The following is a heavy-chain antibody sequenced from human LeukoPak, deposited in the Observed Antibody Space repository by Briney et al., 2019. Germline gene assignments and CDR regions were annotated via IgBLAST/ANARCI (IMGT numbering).Heavy chain of an antibody. V-gene: IGHV4-39*01. CDR1: GGSISSSSYY. J-gene: IGHJ5*02. CDR2: IYYSGST. CDR3: ARPGLAPFSSFDP. D-gene: IGHD6-6*01. Sequence: SETLSLTCTVSGGSISSSSYYWGWIRQPPGKGLEWIGSIYYSGSTYYNPSLKSRVTISVDTSKNRFSLKLSSVTAADTAVYYCARPGLAPFSSFDPWGQGTLVTVSS.